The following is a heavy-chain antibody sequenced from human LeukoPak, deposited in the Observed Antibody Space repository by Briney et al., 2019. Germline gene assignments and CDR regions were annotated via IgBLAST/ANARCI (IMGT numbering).Heavy chain of an antibody. CDR1: GGSISSSSDY. J-gene: IGHJ4*02. V-gene: IGHV4-61*01. Sequence: SETLSLTCTVSGGSISSSSDYWSWIRQPPGKGLEWIGYIYYSGSTNYNPSLKSRVTISVDTSKNQFSLRLSSVTAADTAVYYCARVTGYMTEDYFDYWGQGTLITVSS. CDR2: IYYSGST. CDR3: ARVTGYMTEDYFDY. D-gene: IGHD6-13*01.